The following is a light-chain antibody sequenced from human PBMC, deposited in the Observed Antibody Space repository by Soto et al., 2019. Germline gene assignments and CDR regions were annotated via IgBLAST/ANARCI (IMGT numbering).Light chain of an antibody. Sequence: EIVLTQSPGTLSLSPGERATLSCRASQSVGSSYLAWYQQKPGQAPRLLIYDTSSRATGIPDRFSGSGSGTDFTLTISRLEPEDFAVYYCQQYGNSPFTFGPGTKVEIK. CDR2: DTS. CDR3: QQYGNSPFT. V-gene: IGKV3-20*01. CDR1: QSVGSSY. J-gene: IGKJ3*01.